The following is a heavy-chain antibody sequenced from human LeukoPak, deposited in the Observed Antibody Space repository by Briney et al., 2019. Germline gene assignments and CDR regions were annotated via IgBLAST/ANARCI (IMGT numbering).Heavy chain of an antibody. CDR1: GGSFSGYY. CDR3: ARRVGAFDY. D-gene: IGHD1-26*01. V-gene: IGHV4-34*01. CDR2: INHSGST. J-gene: IGHJ4*02. Sequence: SETLSLTCAVYGGSFSGYYWSWIRQPPGKGLEWIGEINHSGSTNYNPSLKSRVTILVDTSKNQFSLKLSSVTAADTAVYYCARRVGAFDYWGQGTLVTVSS.